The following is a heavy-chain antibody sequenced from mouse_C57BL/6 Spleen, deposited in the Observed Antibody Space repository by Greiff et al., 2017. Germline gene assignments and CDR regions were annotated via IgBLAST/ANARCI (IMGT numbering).Heavy chain of an antibody. J-gene: IGHJ3*01. CDR2: IYPRSGNT. CDR3: ARSSYYSNPFAY. V-gene: IGHV1-81*01. CDR1: GYTFTSYG. Sequence: QVQLQQSGAELARPGASVKLSCKASGYTFTSYGISWVKQRPGQGLEWFGEIYPRSGNTYYNEKFKGKATLTADKSSSTAYMELRSLTSEDSAVYFCARSSYYSNPFAYWGQGTLVTVSA. D-gene: IGHD2-5*01.